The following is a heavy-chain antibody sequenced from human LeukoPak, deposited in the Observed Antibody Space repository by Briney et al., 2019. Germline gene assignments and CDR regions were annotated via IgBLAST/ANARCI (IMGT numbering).Heavy chain of an antibody. J-gene: IGHJ4*02. D-gene: IGHD3-16*02. CDR1: GGTFSSYA. CDR3: ARHSPLMITFGGVIYP. V-gene: IGHV1-69*13. CDR2: IIPIFGTA. Sequence: SVKVSCKASGGTFSSYAISWVRQAPGQGLEWMGGIIPIFGTANYAQKFQGRVTITADESTSTAYMELSSLRSEDTAVYYCARHSPLMITFGGVIYPWGQGTLVTVSS.